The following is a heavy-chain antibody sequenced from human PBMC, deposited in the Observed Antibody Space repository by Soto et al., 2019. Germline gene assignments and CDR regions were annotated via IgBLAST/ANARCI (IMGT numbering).Heavy chain of an antibody. J-gene: IGHJ6*02. V-gene: IGHV1-18*01. CDR1: GYTFTNYG. Sequence: ASVKVSCKASGYTFTNYGINWVRQAPGQGLEWMGWINVYNGNTNYAQSLQGRVTMTTDTSTNTAYMELRSLRSDDTAVYYCARDPLIVAVSSYYGMDVWGQGTTVTVSS. CDR2: INVYNGNT. D-gene: IGHD2-21*01. CDR3: ARDPLIVAVSSYYGMDV.